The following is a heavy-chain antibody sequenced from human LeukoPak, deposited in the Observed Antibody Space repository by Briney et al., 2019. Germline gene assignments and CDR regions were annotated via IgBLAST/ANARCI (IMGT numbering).Heavy chain of an antibody. D-gene: IGHD6-13*01. Sequence: GGSLRLSCAASGFTFSSYWMSWVRQAPGKGLEWVANIKQDGSEKYYVDSVKGRFTISRDNAKNSLYLQMNSLRAEDTAVYYCARAGSSSWYYYYYYMDVWGKGTTVTVSS. J-gene: IGHJ6*03. CDR1: GFTFSSYW. V-gene: IGHV3-7*01. CDR3: ARAGSSSWYYYYYYMDV. CDR2: IKQDGSEK.